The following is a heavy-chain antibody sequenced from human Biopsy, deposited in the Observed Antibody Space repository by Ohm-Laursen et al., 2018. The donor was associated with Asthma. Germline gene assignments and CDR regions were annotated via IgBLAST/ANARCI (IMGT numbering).Heavy chain of an antibody. J-gene: IGHJ6*02. V-gene: IGHV4-39*01. D-gene: IGHD6-13*01. CDR2: IYYSGTT. CDR3: VRGSSSWHHGPFHYYYGMDV. CDR1: GGYMRSGNYY. Sequence: SETLSLTCGLSSGSGGYMRSGNYYWGWIRQPPGKGPEWIGSIYYSGTTYYNPSLESRVTVSADTSKNQFSLKLTSVTAAGTAVYYCVRGSSSWHHGPFHYYYGMDVWGQGTTVTVSS.